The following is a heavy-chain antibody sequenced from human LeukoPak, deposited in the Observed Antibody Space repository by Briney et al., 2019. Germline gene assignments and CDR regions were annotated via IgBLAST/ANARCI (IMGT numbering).Heavy chain of an antibody. CDR2: IYHSGST. V-gene: IGHV4-39*07. Sequence: SETLSLTCTVSGGSISSRSYFWGWIRQPPGKGLEWIGEIYHSGSTNYNPSLKSRVTISVDKSKNQFSLKLSSVTAADTAVYYCARVFGGWLGIWGQGTLVTVSS. CDR1: GGSISSRSYF. J-gene: IGHJ4*02. D-gene: IGHD1-26*01. CDR3: ARVFGGWLGI.